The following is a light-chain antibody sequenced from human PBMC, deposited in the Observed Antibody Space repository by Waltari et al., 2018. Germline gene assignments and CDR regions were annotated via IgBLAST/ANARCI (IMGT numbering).Light chain of an antibody. Sequence: QSVLTQPPSASGTPGQRLTISFSGTYSHIGTNYVSWYQQLPGTAPKPLIYKDSQRPSGVPDRFSGSKSGTSASLAISGLRSEDEADYYCAAWDDSLSGPIFATGTKVTV. CDR3: AAWDDSLSGPI. CDR1: YSHIGTNY. J-gene: IGLJ1*01. V-gene: IGLV1-47*01. CDR2: KDS.